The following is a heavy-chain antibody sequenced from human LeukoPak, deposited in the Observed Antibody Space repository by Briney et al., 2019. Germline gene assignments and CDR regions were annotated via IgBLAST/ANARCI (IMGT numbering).Heavy chain of an antibody. Sequence: SKTLSLTCTVSLVSINNYYWSWLRQPAGKGLEWIGRIYKSGTTYYSPSLKSRVTMSIDTSKNQFSLQLSAVTAADTAIYYCARVFGGNSLDHWGQGTLVAVSS. V-gene: IGHV4-4*07. J-gene: IGHJ4*02. CDR1: LVSINNYY. CDR2: IYKSGTT. CDR3: ARVFGGNSLDH. D-gene: IGHD4-23*01.